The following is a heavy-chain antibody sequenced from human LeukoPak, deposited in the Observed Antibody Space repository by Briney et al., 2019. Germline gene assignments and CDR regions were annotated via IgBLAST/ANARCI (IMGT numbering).Heavy chain of an antibody. V-gene: IGHV3-23*01. J-gene: IGHJ4*02. Sequence: GGALRLSCAASGFTFSSYAMSWVRQAPGKGLEWVSAISGSGGSTYYADSVKGRFTISRDNSKNTLYLQMNSLRAEDTAVYYCAKDQSGWYQSSHYFDYWGQGTLVTVSS. CDR1: GFTFSSYA. D-gene: IGHD6-19*01. CDR3: AKDQSGWYQSSHYFDY. CDR2: ISGSGGST.